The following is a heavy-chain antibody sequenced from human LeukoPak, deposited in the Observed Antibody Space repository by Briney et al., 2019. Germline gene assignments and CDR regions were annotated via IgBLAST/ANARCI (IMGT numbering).Heavy chain of an antibody. D-gene: IGHD3-22*01. CDR3: ARHRDYDSSPNDY. CDR1: GGSISTYY. V-gene: IGHV4-59*08. CDR2: IYYSGST. Sequence: SETLSLTCTVSGGSISTYYWSWIRQPPGKGLGWIGYIYYSGSTNYNPSLKSRVTISLDTSKNQFSLKLSSVTAADTAVYYCARHRDYDSSPNDYWGQGTLVTVSS. J-gene: IGHJ4*02.